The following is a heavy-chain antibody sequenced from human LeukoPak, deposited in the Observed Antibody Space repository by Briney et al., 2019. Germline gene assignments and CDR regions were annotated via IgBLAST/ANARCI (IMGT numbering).Heavy chain of an antibody. CDR3: AGSFGYSGYAGFDY. CDR1: GYTFTSYG. D-gene: IGHD5-12*01. J-gene: IGHJ4*02. Sequence: ASVKVSSKASGYTFTSYGISWVRQAPGQGLEWMGWISAYNGNTNYAQKLQGRVTMTTDTSTSTAYMELRSLRSDDTAVYYCAGSFGYSGYAGFDYWGQGTLVTVSS. V-gene: IGHV1-18*01. CDR2: ISAYNGNT.